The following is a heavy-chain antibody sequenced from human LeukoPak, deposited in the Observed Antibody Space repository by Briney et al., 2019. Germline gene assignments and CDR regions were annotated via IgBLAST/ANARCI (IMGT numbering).Heavy chain of an antibody. Sequence: PGGSLRLSCAASGFTFSSYWMSWVRQAPGKGLEWVANIKQDGSEKYYVDSVKGRFTISRDNAKNSLYLQMNSLRAEDTAVYYCAREDDYDYVWGSYRPSNGQADYWGQGTLVTVSS. V-gene: IGHV3-7*01. CDR1: GFTFSSYW. CDR2: IKQDGSEK. CDR3: AREDDYDYVWGSYRPSNGQADY. D-gene: IGHD3-16*02. J-gene: IGHJ4*02.